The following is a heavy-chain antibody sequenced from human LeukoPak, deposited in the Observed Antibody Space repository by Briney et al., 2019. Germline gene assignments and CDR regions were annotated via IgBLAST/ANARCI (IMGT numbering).Heavy chain of an antibody. Sequence: GGSLRLSCAASGFTVSSNYMSWVRQAPGKGLEWVSVIYSGGSTYFADSVKGRFTISRDNSNNTLYLQMNNLRTEDTAVYYCARGLQQQQILGDYCYGMDVWGQGTTVTVSS. CDR3: ARGLQQQQILGDYCYGMDV. CDR1: GFTVSSNY. V-gene: IGHV3-53*01. D-gene: IGHD6-13*01. J-gene: IGHJ6*02. CDR2: IYSGGST.